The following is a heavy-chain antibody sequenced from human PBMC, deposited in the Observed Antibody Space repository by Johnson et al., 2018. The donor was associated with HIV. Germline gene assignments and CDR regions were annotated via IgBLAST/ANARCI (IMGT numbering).Heavy chain of an antibody. CDR3: ARDSTPWGGDYVGYAFDI. J-gene: IGHJ3*02. CDR1: AFTFSDYY. Sequence: QVQLLESGGGLVKPGGSLRLSCAASAFTFSDYYMSWIRHAPGKGLECISYISSSGSTIYYEDSVKGRFTISRDNAKDSLYLQMNTRRAEDTALYYCARDSTPWGGDYVGYAFDIWGQGTMVTVSS. CDR2: ISSSGSTI. V-gene: IGHV3-11*04. D-gene: IGHD4-17*01.